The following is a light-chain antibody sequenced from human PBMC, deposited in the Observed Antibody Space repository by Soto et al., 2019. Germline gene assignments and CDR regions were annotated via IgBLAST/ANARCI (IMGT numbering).Light chain of an antibody. CDR2: GAS. CDR3: QQYSTSPTWT. Sequence: ETVLTQSPGTLSLSPGERATLSCRASQSVSSSYLAWYQQKPGQAPRLLIYGASSRATGIPDRFSGSGSGTDFTLTSSRLEPEDFAVYYCQQYSTSPTWTFGQGTKVDIK. J-gene: IGKJ1*01. V-gene: IGKV3-20*01. CDR1: QSVSSSY.